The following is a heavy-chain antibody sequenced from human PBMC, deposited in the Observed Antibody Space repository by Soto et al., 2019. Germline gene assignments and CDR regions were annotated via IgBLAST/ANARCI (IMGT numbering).Heavy chain of an antibody. CDR1: GFTFSSYA. CDR2: ISGSGGST. CDR3: AKDRIVVVPAAINWFDP. Sequence: PGGSLRLSCAAPGFTFSSYAMSWVRQAPGKGLEWVSAISGSGGSTYYADSVKGRFTISRDNSKNTLYLQMNSLRAEDTAVYYCAKDRIVVVPAAINWFDPWGQGTLVTVSS. D-gene: IGHD2-2*02. J-gene: IGHJ5*02. V-gene: IGHV3-23*01.